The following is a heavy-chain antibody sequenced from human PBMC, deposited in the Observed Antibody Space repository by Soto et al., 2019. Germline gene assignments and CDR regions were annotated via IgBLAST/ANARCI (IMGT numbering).Heavy chain of an antibody. V-gene: IGHV3-48*01. CDR1: GFPFSSYS. CDR3: VREGGYCSGGTCSRLYYFDY. J-gene: IGHJ4*02. Sequence: GGSLRLSCAASGFPFSSYSMNWVRQAPGKGLEWVSYISSGSDTMYYADFVKGRFTISRDNAKNSLYLQMSGLGAEDTAVYYCVREGGYCSGGTCSRLYYFDYWGQGTVVTVSS. CDR2: ISSGSDTM. D-gene: IGHD2-15*01.